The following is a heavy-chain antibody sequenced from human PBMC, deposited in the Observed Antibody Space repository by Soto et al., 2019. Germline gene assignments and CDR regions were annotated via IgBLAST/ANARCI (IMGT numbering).Heavy chain of an antibody. J-gene: IGHJ5*02. V-gene: IGHV4-30-2*06. D-gene: IGHD3-22*01. CDR2: VYYSGTT. CDR3: ARGLFVYDDGIYPSPHNWFDP. CDR1: VGSMNIGSHS. Sequence: PSGSLSITCSLSVGSMNIGSHSGKWIRQSAGKGLEWIGFVYYSGTTYYNPALSSRVTISVDRAKSQFSLQLRSVTAADTAVYFCARGLFVYDDGIYPSPHNWFDPWRQGTMVTGSS.